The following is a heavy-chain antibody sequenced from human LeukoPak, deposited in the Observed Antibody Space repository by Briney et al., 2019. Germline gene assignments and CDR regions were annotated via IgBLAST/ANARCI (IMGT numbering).Heavy chain of an antibody. V-gene: IGHV3-23*01. D-gene: IGHD6-19*01. Sequence: LPGGSLRLSCAASGFTFSSYAMGWVRQAPGKGLEWVSAISGSGGSTYYADSVKGRFTISRDNSKNTLYLQMNSLRAEDTAVYYCAKEEGRSSGWYNWFDPWGQGTLVTVSS. CDR2: ISGSGGST. CDR3: AKEEGRSSGWYNWFDP. J-gene: IGHJ5*02. CDR1: GFTFSSYA.